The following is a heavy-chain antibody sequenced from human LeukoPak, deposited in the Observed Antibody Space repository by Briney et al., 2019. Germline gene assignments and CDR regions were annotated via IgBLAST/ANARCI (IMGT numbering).Heavy chain of an antibody. CDR2: INGDESDA. CDR3: AREVGAIDY. V-gene: IGHV3-74*01. Sequence: GGSLRLSCAASGFPFSNFWMHWVRQAPGKGLVWVSHINGDESDANYEDSVKGRFTISRDNAKNTLFLQMNSLRAEDTAVYYCAREVGAIDYWGQGTLVTVSS. CDR1: GFPFSNFW. D-gene: IGHD1-26*01. J-gene: IGHJ4*02.